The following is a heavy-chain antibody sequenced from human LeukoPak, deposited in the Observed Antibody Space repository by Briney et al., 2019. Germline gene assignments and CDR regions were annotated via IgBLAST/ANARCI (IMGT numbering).Heavy chain of an antibody. Sequence: GGSLRLSCAASGFTFNSWMSWVRQAPGKGLEWVANIRQDGSEKYYVDSVKGRFTISRDNAKSSLYLQMNSPSSEDTAVYYCARDTSTTPFDSWGQGTLVTVSS. J-gene: IGHJ5*01. CDR3: ARDTSTTPFDS. D-gene: IGHD1-14*01. V-gene: IGHV3-7*04. CDR2: IRQDGSEK. CDR1: GFTFNSW.